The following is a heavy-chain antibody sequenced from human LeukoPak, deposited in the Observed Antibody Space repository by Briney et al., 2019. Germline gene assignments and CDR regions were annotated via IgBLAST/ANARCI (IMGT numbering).Heavy chain of an antibody. CDR3: ARLTMVRGVLYGMDV. D-gene: IGHD3-10*01. Sequence: SETLSLTCTVSGGSISSYYWSWIRQPPGKGLEWIGYIYYSGGTNYNPSLKSRVTISVDTSKNQFSLKLSSVTAADTAVYYCARLTMVRGVLYGMDVWGQGTTVTVSS. V-gene: IGHV4-59*08. CDR1: GGSISSYY. CDR2: IYYSGGT. J-gene: IGHJ6*02.